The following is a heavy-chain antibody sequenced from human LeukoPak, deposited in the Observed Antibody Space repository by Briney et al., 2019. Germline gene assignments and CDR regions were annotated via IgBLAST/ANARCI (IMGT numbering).Heavy chain of an antibody. J-gene: IGHJ5*02. V-gene: IGHV1-2*02. CDR3: ARDLYGGFGEQDP. D-gene: IGHD3-10*01. CDR2: INPNSGGT. CDR1: GYTFTGYY. Sequence: ASVTVSCKASGYTFTGYYMHWVRQAPGQGLEWLGWINPNSGGTNYVQKFQGRVTMTRDTSISTAYMELSRLRSDDTAVYYCARDLYGGFGEQDPWGQGTLVTVSS.